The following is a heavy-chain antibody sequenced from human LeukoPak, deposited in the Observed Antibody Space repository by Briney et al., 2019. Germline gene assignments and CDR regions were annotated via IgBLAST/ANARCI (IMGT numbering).Heavy chain of an antibody. V-gene: IGHV3-66*01. CDR3: ARTQRSYDSSGYYFDY. CDR1: EFSVGSNY. D-gene: IGHD3-22*01. CDR2: IYSGGST. J-gene: IGHJ4*02. Sequence: GGSLRLSCAASEFSVGSNYMTWVRQAPGKGLEWVSLIYSGGSTYYADSVKGRFTISRDNSKNTLYLQMNSLRAEDTAVYYCARTQRSYDSSGYYFDYWGQGTLVTVSS.